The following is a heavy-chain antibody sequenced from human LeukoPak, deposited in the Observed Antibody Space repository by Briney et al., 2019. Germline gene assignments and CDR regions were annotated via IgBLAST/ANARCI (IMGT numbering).Heavy chain of an antibody. Sequence: PSETLSLTCSLAVASVYSGDYYWAWIRQPPGQSLEYIGAVYYSGVTFDNPSLSGRITMSVDTSKNQFSLNLASVTATDTAIYYCARRGVFGSDNYFEYWGQGILVIVSS. CDR1: VASVYSGDYY. CDR3: ARRGVFGSDNYFEY. CDR2: VYYSGVT. J-gene: IGHJ4*01. V-gene: IGHV4-39*01. D-gene: IGHD3-10*01.